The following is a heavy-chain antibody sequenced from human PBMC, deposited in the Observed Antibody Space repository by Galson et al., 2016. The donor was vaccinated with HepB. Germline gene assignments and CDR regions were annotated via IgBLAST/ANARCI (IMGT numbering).Heavy chain of an antibody. J-gene: IGHJ3*02. CDR1: GFTYNTYN. CDR3: DSSGSHPWFGTFDT. D-gene: IGHD3-22*01. V-gene: IGHV3-74*01. CDR2: INSDGSRT. Sequence: SLRLSCAAFGFTYNTYNMDWGRQAPGKGLVWVSQINSDGSRTTYADSVKGRFTISRDNAKNTLYLQMNSLRAEDTAVYYSDSSGSHPWFGTFDTWGRGTVVTVSS.